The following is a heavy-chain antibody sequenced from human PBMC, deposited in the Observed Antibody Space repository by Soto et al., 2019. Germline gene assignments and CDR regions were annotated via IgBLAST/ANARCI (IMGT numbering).Heavy chain of an antibody. CDR3: ARLIPKDYGDDELDY. J-gene: IGHJ4*02. V-gene: IGHV1-8*01. CDR2: MNPNSGNT. CDR1: GYTFTSYD. D-gene: IGHD4-17*01. Sequence: GASVKVSCKASGYTFTSYDINWVRQATGQGLEWMGWMNPNSGNTGYAQKLQGRVTMTRNTSISTAYMELSGLRSEDTAVYYCARLIPKDYGDDELDYWGQGTRFTVSS.